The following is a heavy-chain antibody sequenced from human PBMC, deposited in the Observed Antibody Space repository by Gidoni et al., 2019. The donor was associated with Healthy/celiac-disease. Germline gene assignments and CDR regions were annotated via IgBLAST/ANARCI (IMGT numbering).Heavy chain of an antibody. V-gene: IGHV4-59*01. J-gene: IGHJ6*03. CDR2: IYYSGST. CDR1: GGSISSYY. CDR3: ARLVATGYYYYMDV. D-gene: IGHD5-12*01. Sequence: QVQLQESGPGLVKPSETLSLTCTVSGGSISSYYWSWIRQPPGKGLEWIGYIYYSGSTNYNPSLKSRVTISVDTSKNQFSLKLSSVTAADTAVYYCARLVATGYYYYMDVWGKGTTVTVSS.